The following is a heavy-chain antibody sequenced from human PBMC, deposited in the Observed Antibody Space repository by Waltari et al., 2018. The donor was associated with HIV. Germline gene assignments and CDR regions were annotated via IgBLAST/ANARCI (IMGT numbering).Heavy chain of an antibody. CDR1: GGSISSSSYY. CDR2: IYYNGST. Sequence: QLQLQESGPGQVRPSETLSPTCTVPGGSISSSSYYWGWIRQPPGKGPEWIGNIYYNGSTDYNPALKTPVTISIDMSKNHFSLKVKSVTAADTAVYFCARFSRGGDVASGFDYWGQGTLVTVSS. V-gene: IGHV4-39*01. D-gene: IGHD2-21*01. CDR3: ARFSRGGDVASGFDY. J-gene: IGHJ4*02.